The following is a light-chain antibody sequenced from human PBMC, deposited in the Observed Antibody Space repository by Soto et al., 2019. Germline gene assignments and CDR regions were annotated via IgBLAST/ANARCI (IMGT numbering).Light chain of an antibody. V-gene: IGLV2-23*02. J-gene: IGLJ2*01. CDR1: SSDVGSYNF. CDR3: CSYAGSSSVA. Sequence: QAVVTQPASVSGSPGQSITISCTGTSSDVGSYNFVSWYQQHPAKAPRLMIYEVNKRPSGVSNRFSGSKSGNTASLTISGLQADDEANYYCCSYAGSSSVAFGGGTKLTVL. CDR2: EVN.